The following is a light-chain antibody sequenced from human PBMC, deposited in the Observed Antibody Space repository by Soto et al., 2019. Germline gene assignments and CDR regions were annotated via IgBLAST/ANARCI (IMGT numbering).Light chain of an antibody. CDR3: QQYTAWPLT. CDR2: FAS. V-gene: IGKV3-15*01. CDR1: QTVYNN. J-gene: IGKJ4*01. Sequence: IVMTQSPATLSLSPGEKATLSCRASQTVYNNLAWYQQKPGQAPRLLVYFASTRATGIPARFSGSGSGTEFSLTISSLQSEDFALYYCQQYTAWPLTFGGGTKVETK.